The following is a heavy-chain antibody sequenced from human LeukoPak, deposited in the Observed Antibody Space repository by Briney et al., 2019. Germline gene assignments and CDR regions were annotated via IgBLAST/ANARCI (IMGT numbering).Heavy chain of an antibody. Sequence: ASVKVSCKASGYAFRSHAISWVRQAPGQGLGWMGWVSTYNGDTNSAQKIRGRVTMTTDTSTSTAYVELTSLRSDDTAVYYCARDWGEYCSSTSCSFDYWGQGTLVTVSS. CDR3: ARDWGEYCSSTSCSFDY. J-gene: IGHJ4*02. V-gene: IGHV1-18*01. D-gene: IGHD2-2*01. CDR2: VSTYNGDT. CDR1: GYAFRSHA.